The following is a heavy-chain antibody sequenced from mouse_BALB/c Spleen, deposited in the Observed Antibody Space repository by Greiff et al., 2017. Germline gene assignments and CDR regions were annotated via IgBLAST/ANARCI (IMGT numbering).Heavy chain of an antibody. J-gene: IGHJ4*01. CDR1: GYTFTSYV. D-gene: IGHD2-2*01. Sequence: VQLQQSGPELVKPGASVKMSCKASGYTFTSYVMHWVKQKPGQGLVWIGYINPYNDGTKYNEKFKGKATLTSDKSSSTAYMELSSLTSEDSAVYYCERGYDGYAMDYWGQGTSVTVSS. V-gene: IGHV1-14*01. CDR3: ERGYDGYAMDY. CDR2: INPYNDGT.